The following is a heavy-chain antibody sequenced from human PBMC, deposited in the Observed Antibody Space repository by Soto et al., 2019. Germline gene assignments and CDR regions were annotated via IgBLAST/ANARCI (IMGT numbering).Heavy chain of an antibody. D-gene: IGHD6-13*01. CDR3: VKDESINWYSGHFRH. CDR2: INWNSGSI. J-gene: IGHJ1*01. CDR1: GFTFDDYA. V-gene: IGHV3-9*01. Sequence: GGSLRLSCAASGFTFDDYAMHWVRQVPGKGLEWVSGINWNSGSIGYGDSVKGRFAISRDNAKNSLHLQMNSLSAEDTAFYYCVKDESINWYSGHFRHWGQGTLVTGSS.